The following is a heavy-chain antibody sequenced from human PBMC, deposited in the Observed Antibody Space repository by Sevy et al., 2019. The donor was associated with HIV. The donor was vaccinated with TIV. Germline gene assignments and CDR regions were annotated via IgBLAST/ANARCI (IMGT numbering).Heavy chain of an antibody. D-gene: IGHD3-10*01. CDR1: GDTLTELS. V-gene: IGHV1-24*01. Sequence: ASVKVSCKVSGDTLTELSIHWVRQAPGKGLEWMGGFDPQDGEATYTQNFQGRLTMTEDTSTDTGHMELSSLTSEDTAVYYCATDRSHYGSGRIFDYWGLGTLVTVSS. CDR2: FDPQDGEA. J-gene: IGHJ4*02. CDR3: ATDRSHYGSGRIFDY.